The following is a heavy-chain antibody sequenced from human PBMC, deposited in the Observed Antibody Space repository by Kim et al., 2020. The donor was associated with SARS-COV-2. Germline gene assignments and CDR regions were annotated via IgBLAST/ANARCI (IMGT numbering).Heavy chain of an antibody. CDR1: GYTFTSYG. CDR3: ARAQPRLLWFGEDLGDY. J-gene: IGHJ4*02. Sequence: ASVKVSCKASGYTFTSYGISWVRQAHGQGLEWMGWISAYNGNTNYAQKLQGRVTMTTDTSTSTAYMELRSLRSDDTAVYYCARAQPRLLWFGEDLGDYWGQGTLVTVSS. D-gene: IGHD3-10*01. CDR2: ISAYNGNT. V-gene: IGHV1-18*01.